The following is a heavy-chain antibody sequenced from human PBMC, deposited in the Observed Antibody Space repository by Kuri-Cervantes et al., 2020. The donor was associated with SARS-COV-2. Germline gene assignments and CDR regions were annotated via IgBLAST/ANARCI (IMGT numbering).Heavy chain of an antibody. CDR3: ARDGGYSYGYDKLRYYFNY. Sequence: ASVKVSCKASGYTFTSYGISWVRQAPGQGLEWMGWISAYNGNTNYAQKLQGRVTMTTDTSTSTAYMELRSLRSADTAVYYCARDGGYSYGYDKLRYYFNYWGRGTLVPVSS. D-gene: IGHD5-18*01. CDR2: ISAYNGNT. CDR1: GYTFTSYG. J-gene: IGHJ4*02. V-gene: IGHV1-18*01.